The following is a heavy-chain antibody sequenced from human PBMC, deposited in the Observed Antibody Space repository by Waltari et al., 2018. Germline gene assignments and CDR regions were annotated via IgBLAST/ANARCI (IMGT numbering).Heavy chain of an antibody. CDR2: INPNSGGT. Sequence: QVQLVQSGAEVKKPGASVQVSCKASGYTFTGYYMHWVRQAPGQGLEWMGRINPNSGGTNDAQKFQGRVTMTEYTSTDTVYMELSSLRSEDTAVYYCAVYYDSSDRFDYWGQGTLVTVSS. CDR1: GYTFTGYY. D-gene: IGHD3-22*01. V-gene: IGHV1-2*06. CDR3: AVYYDSSDRFDY. J-gene: IGHJ4*02.